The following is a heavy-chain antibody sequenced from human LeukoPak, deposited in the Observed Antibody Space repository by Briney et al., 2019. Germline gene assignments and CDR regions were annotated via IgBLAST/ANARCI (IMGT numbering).Heavy chain of an antibody. V-gene: IGHV4-39*01. CDR1: GGSISSSSYY. Sequence: ASETLSLTCTVSGGSISSSSYYWGWIRQPPGKGLEWIGSIYYSGSTYYNPSLKSRVTISVDTSKNQFSLKLSSVTAADTAVYYCASLGVAARSGYAFDIWGQGTMVTVSS. CDR3: ASLGVAARSGYAFDI. J-gene: IGHJ3*02. CDR2: IYYSGST. D-gene: IGHD6-6*01.